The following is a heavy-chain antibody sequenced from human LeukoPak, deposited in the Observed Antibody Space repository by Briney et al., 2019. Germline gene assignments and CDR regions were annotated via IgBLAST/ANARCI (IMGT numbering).Heavy chain of an antibody. CDR3: ARLFSNTFYYHSGTHLDY. Sequence: PGGSLRLSCAASGFTFNSYGMHWVRQAPGKGLEWVAFIWYDGSNKYYTDSVKGRFTISRDNSKNTLYLQMNSLRAEDTAVYHCARLFSNTFYYHSGTHLDYWGQGTLVTVSS. CDR1: GFTFNSYG. J-gene: IGHJ4*02. V-gene: IGHV3-33*01. CDR2: IWYDGSNK. D-gene: IGHD3-10*01.